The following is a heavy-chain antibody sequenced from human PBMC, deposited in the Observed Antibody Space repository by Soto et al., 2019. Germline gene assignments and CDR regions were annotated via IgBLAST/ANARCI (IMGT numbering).Heavy chain of an antibody. Sequence: QVQLQESGPGLVKPSQTLSLTCTVSGGSISSGGYYWSWIRQHPGKGLEWIGYIYYSGSTYYNPSLKSRVTISVDTSKNQFSLKLSSVTAADTAVYYCARSGIAVAGTVGEFDYWGQGTLVTVSS. V-gene: IGHV4-31*03. CDR1: GGSISSGGYY. D-gene: IGHD6-19*01. CDR2: IYYSGST. CDR3: ARSGIAVAGTVGEFDY. J-gene: IGHJ4*02.